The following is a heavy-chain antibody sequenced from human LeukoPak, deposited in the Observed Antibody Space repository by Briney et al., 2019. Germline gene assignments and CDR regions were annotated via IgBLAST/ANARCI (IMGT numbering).Heavy chain of an antibody. V-gene: IGHV3-21*01. Sequence: GGSLRLSCAASGFTFSRYTMNWVRQAPGKGLEWASSISRSSSDKFYADSVKGRFTISRDNAEKSVYLQMNSLRAEDTALYYCAREVVPATMIDYYYGMDVWGQGTTVTVSS. CDR3: AREVVPATMIDYYYGMDV. D-gene: IGHD2-2*01. CDR2: ISRSSSDK. CDR1: GFTFSRYT. J-gene: IGHJ6*02.